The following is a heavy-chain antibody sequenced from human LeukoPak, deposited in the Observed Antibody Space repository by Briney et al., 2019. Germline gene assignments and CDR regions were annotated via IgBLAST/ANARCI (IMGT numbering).Heavy chain of an antibody. CDR3: ARAYGSGSAYNRYFDY. Sequence: TSETLSLTCTVSGGSITSSGYYWSWIRQHPEKGLVWIGYIYSSGTTYFNPSLKSRVTISLDTSEHQFSLNLNSVTAADTAVYYCARAYGSGSAYNRYFDYWGQGALVTVSS. J-gene: IGHJ4*02. CDR1: GGSITSSGYY. V-gene: IGHV4-31*03. D-gene: IGHD3-10*01. CDR2: IYSSGTT.